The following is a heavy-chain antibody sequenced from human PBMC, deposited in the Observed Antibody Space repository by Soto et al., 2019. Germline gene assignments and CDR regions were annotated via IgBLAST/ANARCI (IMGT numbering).Heavy chain of an antibody. Sequence: SETLSLTCTVSGDSIRSSYWTWIRQAPGRGLEWIGDIYHTGTTNYNPSLKSRVSISVDTSKNQFSLRLRSVTAADTAIYFCAKISAGSTDETMFTVFDHWGQGTLVTV. CDR1: GDSIRSSY. D-gene: IGHD6-13*01. J-gene: IGHJ4*02. CDR3: AKISAGSTDETMFTVFDH. V-gene: IGHV4-59*03. CDR2: IYHTGTT.